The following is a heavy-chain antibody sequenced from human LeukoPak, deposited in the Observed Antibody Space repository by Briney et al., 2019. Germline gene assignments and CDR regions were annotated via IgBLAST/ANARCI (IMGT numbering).Heavy chain of an antibody. J-gene: IGHJ1*01. CDR3: ARYLDYGGNSRVFQH. CDR2: INHGGST. CDR1: GGSLSAYY. Sequence: SETLFLTCAVYGGSLSAYYWTWIRQPPGKGLEWIGEINHGGSTNYNPSLKSRVTISIDTSKNQFYLKLSSVTAADTAFYYCARYLDYGGNSRVFQHWGQGTLVTVSS. D-gene: IGHD4-23*01. V-gene: IGHV4-34*01.